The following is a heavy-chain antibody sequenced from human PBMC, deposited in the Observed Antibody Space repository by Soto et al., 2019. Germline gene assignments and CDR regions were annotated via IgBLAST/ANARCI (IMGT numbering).Heavy chain of an antibody. J-gene: IGHJ6*02. Sequence: GGSLRLSCAASGFTFSSYSMNWVRQAPGKGLEWVSSISSSSSYIYYADSVKGRFTISRDNAKNSLYLQMNSLRAEDTAVYYCARDGGYDSSGYYPDTPGGMDVWGQGTTVTVSS. CDR3: ARDGGYDSSGYYPDTPGGMDV. V-gene: IGHV3-21*01. CDR2: ISSSSSYI. CDR1: GFTFSSYS. D-gene: IGHD3-22*01.